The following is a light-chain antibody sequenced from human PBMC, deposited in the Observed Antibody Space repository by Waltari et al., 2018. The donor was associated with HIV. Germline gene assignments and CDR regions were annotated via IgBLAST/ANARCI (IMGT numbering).Light chain of an antibody. V-gene: IGLV4-60*03. Sequence: QPVVTQSSSASASLGSSAELTCTLSSGHSSYIIAWHQQQPGKAPRYLMKVEGSGRYNKGSGCPDRFSCSSSGADRYRTMSNVQSDDEADYYCETWDSNTRVFGGGTKLTVL. CDR3: ETWDSNTRV. CDR1: SGHSSYI. CDR2: VEGSGRY. J-gene: IGLJ3*02.